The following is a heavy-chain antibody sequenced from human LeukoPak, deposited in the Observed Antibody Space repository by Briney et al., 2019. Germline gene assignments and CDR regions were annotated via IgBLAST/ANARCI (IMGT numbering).Heavy chain of an antibody. J-gene: IGHJ6*03. CDR3: ARERAGTMVRGVIYYYYYMDV. CDR1: GGSISSGGYY. CDR2: IYYSGST. V-gene: IGHV4-31*03. D-gene: IGHD3-10*01. Sequence: PSEILSLTCTVSGGSISSGGYYWSWIRQHPGKGLEWIGYIYYSGSTYYNPSLKSRVTISVDTSKNQFSLKLSSVTAADTAVYYCARERAGTMVRGVIYYYYYMDVWGKGTTVTVSS.